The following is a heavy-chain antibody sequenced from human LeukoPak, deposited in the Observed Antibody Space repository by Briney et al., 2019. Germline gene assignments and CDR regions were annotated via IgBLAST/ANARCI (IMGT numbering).Heavy chain of an antibody. CDR1: GFTFSSYE. D-gene: IGHD5/OR15-5a*01. V-gene: IGHV3-48*03. CDR2: IDNGGTVK. Sequence: GESLQISCAASGFTFSSYEMNWVRQAPGKGLEWVSYIDNGGTVKYYADSVKGRFIISRDNARSLVDLQMNSLRAEDTAIYYCARDPNGLYDFDYWGRGTLVTVSS. J-gene: IGHJ4*02. CDR3: ARDPNGLYDFDY.